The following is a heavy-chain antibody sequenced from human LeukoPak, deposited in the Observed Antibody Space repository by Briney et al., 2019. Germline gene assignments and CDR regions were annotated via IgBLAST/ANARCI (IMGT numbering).Heavy chain of an antibody. D-gene: IGHD3-3*01. V-gene: IGHV1-2*02. CDR2: INPNSGGT. Sequence: ASVKVSCKASGYTFTGYYMHWVRQAPGQGLEWMGWINPNSGGTNYAQKFQGRVTMTRGTSISTAYMELSRLRSDDTAVYYCARGRVVTNNWFDPWGQGTLVTVSS. CDR3: ARGRVVTNNWFDP. CDR1: GYTFTGYY. J-gene: IGHJ5*02.